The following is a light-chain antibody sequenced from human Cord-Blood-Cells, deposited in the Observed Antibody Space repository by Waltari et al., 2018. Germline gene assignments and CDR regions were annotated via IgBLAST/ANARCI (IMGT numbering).Light chain of an antibody. Sequence: QSALTQPASVSGSPGQSITLSCTGTSSDFGGYNSVSWYQHHPGKASKLMIYDVSNRPSGVSNSFSGSKSGNTASLTISGLQAEDEADYYCSSYTSSSTRVFGTGTKVTVL. CDR1: SSDFGGYNS. CDR3: SSYTSSSTRV. V-gene: IGLV2-14*03. J-gene: IGLJ1*01. CDR2: DVS.